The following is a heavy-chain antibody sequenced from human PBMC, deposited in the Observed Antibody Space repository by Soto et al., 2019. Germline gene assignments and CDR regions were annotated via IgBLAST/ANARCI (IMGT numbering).Heavy chain of an antibody. J-gene: IGHJ6*02. CDR2: ISYDGSNK. Sequence: GGSLRLSCAASGFTFSSYGMHWVRQAPGKGLEWVAVISYDGSNKYYADSVKGRFTISRDNSKNTLYLQMNSLRAEDTAVYYCAKVPGCSGGSWYPPSYYYYGMDVWGQGTTVTVSS. D-gene: IGHD2-15*01. CDR1: GFTFSSYG. CDR3: AKVPGCSGGSWYPPSYYYYGMDV. V-gene: IGHV3-30*18.